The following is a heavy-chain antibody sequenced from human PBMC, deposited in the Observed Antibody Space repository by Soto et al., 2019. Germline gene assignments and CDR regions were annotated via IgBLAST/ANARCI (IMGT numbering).Heavy chain of an antibody. D-gene: IGHD2-15*01. J-gene: IGHJ4*02. Sequence: GASVKVSCKASGYTFTSYGISWVRQAPGQGLEWMGWISAYNGNTNYAQKLQGRVTMTTDKSTSTAYMELRSLRSEDTAVYYCARVYCSGGSCYGIDSWGQGTLVTVSS. V-gene: IGHV1-18*01. CDR2: ISAYNGNT. CDR1: GYTFTSYG. CDR3: ARVYCSGGSCYGIDS.